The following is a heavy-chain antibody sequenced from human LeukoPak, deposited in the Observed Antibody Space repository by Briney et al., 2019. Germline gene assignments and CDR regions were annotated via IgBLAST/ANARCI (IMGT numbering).Heavy chain of an antibody. CDR1: GGSISSSNYN. Sequence: AETLSLTCTVSGGSISSSNYNWGWIRQPPGKGLEWLGSFDYSGSTYYNPSIKSRVTISVDTSKNQFSLKLSSVTAADTAVYYCARHSGRITILEWGQGTLVTVSS. CDR3: ARHSGRITILE. D-gene: IGHD3-3*01. V-gene: IGHV4-39*01. CDR2: FDYSGST. J-gene: IGHJ4*02.